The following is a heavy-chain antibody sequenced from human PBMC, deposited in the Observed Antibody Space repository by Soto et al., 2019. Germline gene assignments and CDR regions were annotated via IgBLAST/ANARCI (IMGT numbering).Heavy chain of an antibody. J-gene: IGHJ4*02. D-gene: IGHD3-3*01. CDR1: GGSISSGGYY. CDR2: IYYSGST. Sequence: PSETLSLTCTVSGGSISSGGYYWSWIRQHPGKGLEWIGYIYYSGSTYYNPSLKSRVTISVDTSKNQFSLKLSSVTAADTAVYYCALTIFGVPYFDYWGQGTLVTSPQ. CDR3: ALTIFGVPYFDY. V-gene: IGHV4-31*03.